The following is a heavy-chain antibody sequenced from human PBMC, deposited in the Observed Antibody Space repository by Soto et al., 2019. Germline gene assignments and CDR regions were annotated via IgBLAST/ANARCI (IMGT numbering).Heavy chain of an antibody. CDR2: INPNSGGT. D-gene: IGHD1-20*01. Sequence: AAVQVSFQCSGCTFTGYYMHSVRQATGQGLEWMGWINPNSGGTNYAQKFQDRVTMTRDTSISTAYMELSRLRSDDTAVYYCARELYTWNDGGFDYWGQGTLVTVSS. CDR1: GCTFTGYY. CDR3: ARELYTWNDGGFDY. V-gene: IGHV1-2*02. J-gene: IGHJ4*02.